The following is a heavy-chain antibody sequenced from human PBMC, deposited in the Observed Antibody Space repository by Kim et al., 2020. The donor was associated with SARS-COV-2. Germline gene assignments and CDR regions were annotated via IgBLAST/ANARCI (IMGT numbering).Heavy chain of an antibody. V-gene: IGHV4-4*07. CDR3: ARVPGDYDSSGYPEYYFDY. CDR1: GGSISSYY. Sequence: SETLSLTCTVSGGSISSYYWSWIRQPAGKGLEWIGRIYTSGSTNYNPSLKSRVTMSVDTSKNQFSLKLSSVTAADTAVYYCARVPGDYDSSGYPEYYFDYWGQGTLVTVSS. CDR2: IYTSGST. D-gene: IGHD3-22*01. J-gene: IGHJ4*02.